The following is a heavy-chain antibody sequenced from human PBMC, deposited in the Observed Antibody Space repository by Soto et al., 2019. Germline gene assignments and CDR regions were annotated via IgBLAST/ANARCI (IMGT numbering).Heavy chain of an antibody. CDR2: IYSGGST. V-gene: IGHV3-66*01. Sequence: EVQLVESGGGLVQPGGSLRLSCAASGFTVSTKYMSWVRQAPGKGLEWVSVIYSGGSTFYADSVRGRFTISRDNSKNTVTLLMISVRAEDNAVYYCARDPWAADFSDQGILATVFS. CDR1: GFTVSTKY. J-gene: IGHJ4*02. D-gene: IGHD3-16*01. CDR3: ARDPWAADF.